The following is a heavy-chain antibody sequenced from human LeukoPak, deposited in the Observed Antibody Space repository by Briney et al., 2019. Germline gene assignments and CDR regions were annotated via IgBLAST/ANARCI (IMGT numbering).Heavy chain of an antibody. D-gene: IGHD3-3*01. CDR3: ARGFCSDEICQVFTH. Sequence: SETLSLTCNVSGGTVNSYYWRWIRQTPGEGLKWIGYISHNGNIDYAPSLKSRVTMSIDTTKNQFSLKLTSVTAADTALYFCARGFCSDEICQVFTHWGQGILVTVSS. V-gene: IGHV4-59*02. J-gene: IGHJ4*02. CDR2: ISHNGNI. CDR1: GGTVNSYY.